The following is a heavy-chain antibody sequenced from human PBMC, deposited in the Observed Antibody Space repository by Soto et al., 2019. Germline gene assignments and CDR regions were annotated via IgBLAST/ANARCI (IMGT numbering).Heavy chain of an antibody. CDR1: GFTFSSYG. Sequence: PGGSLRLSCAPSGFTFSSYGMHWVRQAPGKGLEWVAVISYDGSNKYYADSVKGRFTISRDNSKNTLYLQMNSLRAEDTAVYYCAKGVRQQLFIDYWRHRTLVTASS. D-gene: IGHD6-13*01. J-gene: IGHJ4*01. CDR3: AKGVRQQLFIDY. CDR2: ISYDGSNK. V-gene: IGHV3-30*18.